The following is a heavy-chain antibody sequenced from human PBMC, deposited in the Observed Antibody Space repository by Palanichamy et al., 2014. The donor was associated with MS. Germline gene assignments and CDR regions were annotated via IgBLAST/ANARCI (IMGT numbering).Heavy chain of an antibody. J-gene: IGHJ4*02. V-gene: IGHV1-46*01. Sequence: QVQLVQSGAEVKKPGASVKVSCEASGYTFTSKYLHWVRQAPGQGLEWMGIINPSGGNTKFAQKFQGRVTMTRDTSTSTVYMELSSLRSEDTAVYYCAREQQSRRGMWIQPWLAAAGPFDCWGQGTLVTVSS. CDR3: AREQQSRRGMWIQPWLAAAGPFDC. CDR1: GYTFTSKY. CDR2: INPSGGNT. D-gene: IGHD5-18*01.